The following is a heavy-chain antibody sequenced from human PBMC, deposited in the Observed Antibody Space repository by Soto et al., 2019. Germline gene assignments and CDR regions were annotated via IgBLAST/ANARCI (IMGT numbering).Heavy chain of an antibody. Sequence: LRLSCAASGFTFYSHAMSWVRQAPGKGLGWVSSISSRGDVYYADSVKGRFTISRDFAKNSLSLQMNSLRADDTAVYYCAREETAWPLAYGLDVWGQGTTVTVSS. V-gene: IGHV3-21*01. CDR2: ISSRGDV. D-gene: IGHD2-21*02. J-gene: IGHJ6*02. CDR3: AREETAWPLAYGLDV. CDR1: GFTFYSHA.